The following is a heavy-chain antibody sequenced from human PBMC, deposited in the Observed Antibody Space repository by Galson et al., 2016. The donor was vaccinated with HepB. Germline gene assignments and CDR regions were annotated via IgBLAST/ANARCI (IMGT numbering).Heavy chain of an antibody. Sequence: SLRLSCAASGFTLSFYAMSWVRQPPGKGLEWVSTMGGSGGGTYYADSVKGRFTMSRDNSKNTLSLQMSSLRAEDTAAYYCVKCHSAADYGMDVWGQGTTVTVS. V-gene: IGHV3-23*01. CDR2: MGGSGGGT. CDR1: GFTLSFYA. CDR3: VKCHSAADYGMDV. D-gene: IGHD2-15*01. J-gene: IGHJ6*02.